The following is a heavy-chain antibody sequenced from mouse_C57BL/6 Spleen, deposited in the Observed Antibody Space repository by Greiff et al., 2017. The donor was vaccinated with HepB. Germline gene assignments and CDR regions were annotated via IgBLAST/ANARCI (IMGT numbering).Heavy chain of an antibody. CDR1: GFTFTDYY. CDR3: ARGTGYFDY. Sequence: DVMLVESGGGLVQPGGSLSLSCAASGFTFTDYYMSWVRQPPGKALEWLGFIRNKANGYTTEYSASVKGRFTISRDNSQSILYLQMNALRAEDSATYYCARGTGYFDYWGQGTTLTVSS. J-gene: IGHJ2*01. CDR2: IRNKANGYTT. D-gene: IGHD4-1*01. V-gene: IGHV7-3*01.